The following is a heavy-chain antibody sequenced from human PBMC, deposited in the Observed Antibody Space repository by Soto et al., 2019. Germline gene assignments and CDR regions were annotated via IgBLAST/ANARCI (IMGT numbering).Heavy chain of an antibody. CDR2: ISGNGGYT. CDR1: GFTFSSYA. D-gene: IGHD3-10*01. Sequence: GGSLRLSCAASGFTFSSYAMTWVRQAPGKGLEWVSTISGNGGYTYYSDSVRGRFTISRDNSKNTLYLQMNNLRAEDTAIYYCASSSGDLDVYGMDIWGAGTTVTVSS. J-gene: IGHJ6*04. V-gene: IGHV3-23*01. CDR3: ASSSGDLDVYGMDI.